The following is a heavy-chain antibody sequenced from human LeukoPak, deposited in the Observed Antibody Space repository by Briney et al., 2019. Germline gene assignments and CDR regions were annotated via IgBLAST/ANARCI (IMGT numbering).Heavy chain of an antibody. Sequence: SETLSLTCAVYGGSFSGYYWSWIRQPPGKGLEWIGEINHSGSTNYNPSLKSRVTISVDTSKNQFSLKLSSVTAADTAVYYCASHLDSALFDYWGQGTLVTVSS. CDR3: ASHLDSALFDY. V-gene: IGHV4-34*01. CDR1: GGSFSGYY. CDR2: INHSGST. J-gene: IGHJ4*02.